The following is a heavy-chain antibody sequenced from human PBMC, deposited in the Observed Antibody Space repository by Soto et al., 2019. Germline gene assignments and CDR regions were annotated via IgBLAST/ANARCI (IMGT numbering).Heavy chain of an antibody. V-gene: IGHV3-30*18. CDR3: AKINHYYGSGREGFIWFAP. CDR1: GFTFSSYG. D-gene: IGHD3-10*01. J-gene: IGHJ5*02. CDR2: ISYDGSNK. Sequence: QVQLVESGGCVVQPGRSLRLSCAASGFTFSSYGMHWVRQAPGKGLEWVAVISYDGSNKYYADSVKGRFTISRDNSKNTLYLQMNSLRAEDSAVYYCAKINHYYGSGREGFIWFAPWGQGTLVTVSS.